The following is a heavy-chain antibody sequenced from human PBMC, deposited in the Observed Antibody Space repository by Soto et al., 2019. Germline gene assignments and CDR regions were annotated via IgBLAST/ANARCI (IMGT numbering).Heavy chain of an antibody. D-gene: IGHD3-3*01. Sequence: GESLKISCKGSGYSFTSYWIGWVRQMPGKGLEWMGIIYPGDSDTRYSPSFQGQVTISADKSISTAYLQWSSLKASDTAMYYCARELYYDFWSGKHYGMDVWGQGTTVTVSS. CDR1: GYSFTSYW. V-gene: IGHV5-51*01. CDR2: IYPGDSDT. J-gene: IGHJ6*02. CDR3: ARELYYDFWSGKHYGMDV.